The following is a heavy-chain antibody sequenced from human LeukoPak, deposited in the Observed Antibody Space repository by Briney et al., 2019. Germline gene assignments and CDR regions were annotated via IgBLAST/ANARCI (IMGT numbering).Heavy chain of an antibody. CDR3: ARTSGAWKDYFDY. J-gene: IGHJ4*02. V-gene: IGHV5-51*01. CDR1: GYSFTSYW. D-gene: IGHD1-1*01. Sequence: KYGESLKISCKGSGYSFTSYWIGWVCQMPGKGLEWMGIIYPGDSDTRYSPSFQGQVTISADKSISTAYLQWSSLKASDTAMYYCARTSGAWKDYFDYWGQGTLVTVSS. CDR2: IYPGDSDT.